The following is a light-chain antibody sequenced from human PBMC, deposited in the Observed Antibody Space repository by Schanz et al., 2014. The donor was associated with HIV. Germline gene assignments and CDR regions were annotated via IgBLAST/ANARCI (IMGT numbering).Light chain of an antibody. CDR2: DVS. CDR3: SSYTGTTTLV. Sequence: QSALTQPPSASGSPGQSVTISCTGTSSDVGGYNYVSWYQQHPGKVPKLIIYDVSNRPSGVSNRFSGSKSGNTASLTISGLQAEDEANYYCSSYTGTTTLVLGGGTKLTVL. CDR1: SSDVGGYNY. J-gene: IGLJ3*02. V-gene: IGLV2-14*01.